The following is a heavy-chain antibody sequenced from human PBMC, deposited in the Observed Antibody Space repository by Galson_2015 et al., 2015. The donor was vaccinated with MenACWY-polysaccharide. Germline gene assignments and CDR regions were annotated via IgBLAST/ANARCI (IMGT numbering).Heavy chain of an antibody. CDR2: IRSDASYK. CDR1: GFTFSSYG. D-gene: IGHD3-10*01. Sequence: SLRLSCAASGFTFSSYGMHWVRQAPGQGVEWVTFIRSDASYKHYAESVKGRFSVSRDNSKNTLHLQMNGLRVEDTAVYYCAGGSGTYSPDYWGQGTLVTVSS. J-gene: IGHJ4*02. CDR3: AGGSGTYSPDY. V-gene: IGHV3-30*02.